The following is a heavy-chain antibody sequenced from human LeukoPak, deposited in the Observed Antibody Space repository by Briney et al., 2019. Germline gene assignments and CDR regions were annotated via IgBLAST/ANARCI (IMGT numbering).Heavy chain of an antibody. CDR2: ISYIGTT. J-gene: IGHJ3*02. CDR3: ARDLVTVTKGFDI. Sequence: NPSETLSLTCAVSDDSFSSHYWTWIRQPPGKGLEWIGYISYIGTTNYNPSLKSRVTISIDTSKNQFSLKLSSVTAADTAVYYCARDLVTVTKGFDIWGQGTMVSVSS. V-gene: IGHV4-59*11. D-gene: IGHD4-17*01. CDR1: DDSFSSHY.